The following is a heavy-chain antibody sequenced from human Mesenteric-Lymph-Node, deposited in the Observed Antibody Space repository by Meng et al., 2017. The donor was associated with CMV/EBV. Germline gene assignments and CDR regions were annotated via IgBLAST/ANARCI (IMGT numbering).Heavy chain of an antibody. CDR3: ARRRNWFDT. CDR1: GYPFTNYE. Sequence: ASVTVSCKASGYPFTNYEIYWVRQATGQRPEWMGWVNPNSGKTGYAQKFQGRLIMSGNSSIDTAYMELSSLRSDDTAVYYCARRRNWFDTWGQGTLVTVSS. V-gene: IGHV1-8*01. CDR2: VNPNSGKT. J-gene: IGHJ5*02.